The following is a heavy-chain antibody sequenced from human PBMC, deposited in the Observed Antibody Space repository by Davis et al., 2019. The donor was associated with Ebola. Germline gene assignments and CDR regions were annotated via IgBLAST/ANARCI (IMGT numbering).Heavy chain of an antibody. CDR2: ISNSSSYI. J-gene: IGHJ4*02. CDR3: ARAAGGYSGYDLWYLEPVAGVITFDY. Sequence: PGGSLRLSCAASGFTFSSYSMNWVRQAPGKGLEWVSSISNSSSYIYYADSVKGRFTISRDNAKNSLYLQMNSLRAEDTAVYYCARAAGGYSGYDLWYLEPVAGVITFDYWGQGTLVTVSS. D-gene: IGHD5-12*01. V-gene: IGHV3-21*01. CDR1: GFTFSSYS.